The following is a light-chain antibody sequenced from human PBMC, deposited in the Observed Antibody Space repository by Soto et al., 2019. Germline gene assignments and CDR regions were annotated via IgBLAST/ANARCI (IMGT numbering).Light chain of an antibody. Sequence: EIVLTQSPGTLSLSPGERATLSCRASQSVSRSYLAWYQQKPGQAPRLLIYGASSRATGIPDRFSGSGSGTDFTLTLSRLEPEDFAVYYFLQYGSSLYTFGQGTKLEIK. CDR1: QSVSRSY. CDR3: LQYGSSLYT. V-gene: IGKV3-20*01. CDR2: GAS. J-gene: IGKJ2*01.